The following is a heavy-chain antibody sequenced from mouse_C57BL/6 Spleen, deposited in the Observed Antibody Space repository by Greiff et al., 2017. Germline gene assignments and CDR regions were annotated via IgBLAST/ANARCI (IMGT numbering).Heavy chain of an antibody. CDR2: IWSGGST. V-gene: IGHV2-2*01. Sequence: QVQLKESGPGLVQPSQSLSITCTVSGFSFTSYGVHWVRQSPGKGLEWLGVIWSGGSTDYNEAFISRLGISKDNSKSHVFFKMNSLQADDTAIYYCARTYYGSRDAIDYWGQGTAVTVSS. CDR3: ARTYYGSRDAIDY. D-gene: IGHD1-1*01. J-gene: IGHJ4*01. CDR1: GFSFTSYG.